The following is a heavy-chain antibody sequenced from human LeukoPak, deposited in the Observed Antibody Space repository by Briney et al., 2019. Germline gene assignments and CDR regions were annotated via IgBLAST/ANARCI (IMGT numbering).Heavy chain of an antibody. CDR2: TYYRSKWYN. CDR3: ARDFGTTGWHTFDY. D-gene: IGHD6-19*01. J-gene: IGHJ4*02. V-gene: IGHV6-1*01. Sequence: PSQTLSLTCVVSGDSVSSKNGAWNWIRQSPSRGLEWQGRTYYRSKWYNDYAESMEGRMTISQDTSKNQYSLHLNSVTPDDTAVYYCARDFGTTGWHTFDYWGQGTLVTVSS. CDR1: GDSVSSKNGA.